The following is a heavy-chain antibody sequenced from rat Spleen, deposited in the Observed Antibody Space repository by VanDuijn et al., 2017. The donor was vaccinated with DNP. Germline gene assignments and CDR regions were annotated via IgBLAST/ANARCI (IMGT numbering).Heavy chain of an antibody. CDR1: GFSLTNYG. D-gene: IGHD1-1*01. Sequence: QVQLKESGPGLVQPSQTLSLTCPVSGFSLTNYGVSWVRQPPGKGLEWIGAIWFDGTTDYNSALKSRLSISRDTSKSQVLLKMNSLQPEDSAMYFCARSGYYSGYGWFYYWGQGTLVTVSS. CDR3: ARSGYYSGYGWFYY. V-gene: IGHV2-16*01. CDR2: IWFDGTT. J-gene: IGHJ3*01.